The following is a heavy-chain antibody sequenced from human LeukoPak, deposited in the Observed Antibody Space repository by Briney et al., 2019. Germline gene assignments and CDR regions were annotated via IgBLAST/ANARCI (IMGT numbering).Heavy chain of an antibody. CDR3: ARGPPDCSGGSCYPNYYYYGMDV. J-gene: IGHJ6*02. CDR2: IIPIFGTA. D-gene: IGHD2-15*01. Sequence: ASVKVSCKASGGTFSSYAISWVRRAPGQGLEWMGGIIPIFGTANYAQKFQGRVTITADESTSTAYMELSSLRSEDTAVYYCARGPPDCSGGSCYPNYYYYGMDVWGQGTTVTVSS. CDR1: GGTFSSYA. V-gene: IGHV1-69*13.